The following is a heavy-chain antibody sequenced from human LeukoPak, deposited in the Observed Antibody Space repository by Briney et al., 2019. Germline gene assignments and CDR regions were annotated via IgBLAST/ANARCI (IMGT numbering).Heavy chain of an antibody. CDR1: GYTFTSYG. CDR2: ISAYNGNI. D-gene: IGHD2-15*01. Sequence: AAVKVSCKASGYTFTSYGISWVRQAPGQGLEWMGWISAYNGNINYAQKLQGRVTMTTDTSTSTAYMELRSLRSDDTAVYYCARADIVVVVAASWFDPWGQGTLVTVSS. V-gene: IGHV1-18*01. J-gene: IGHJ5*02. CDR3: ARADIVVVVAASWFDP.